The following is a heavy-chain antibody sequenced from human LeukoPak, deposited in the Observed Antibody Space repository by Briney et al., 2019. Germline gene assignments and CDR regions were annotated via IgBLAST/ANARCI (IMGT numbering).Heavy chain of an antibody. CDR1: GYMFTGYY. D-gene: IGHD3/OR15-3a*01. V-gene: IGHV1-2*02. CDR3: XXIGYDRFGYSTPDWFLDL. CDR2: INPDSGVT. J-gene: IGHJ2*01. Sequence: ASVKVSCKASGYMFTGYYMHWVRQDPGQGLEWMGWINPDSGVTKYAQKFQGRVTMTRDTSINTAYMELSSLRSDDTAVVYCXXIGYDRFGYSTPDWFLDLWGRGTLVTVSS.